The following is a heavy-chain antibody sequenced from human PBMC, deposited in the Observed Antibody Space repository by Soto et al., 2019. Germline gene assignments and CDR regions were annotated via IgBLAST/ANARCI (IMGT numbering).Heavy chain of an antibody. J-gene: IGHJ6*02. CDR1: GFTFSSYG. CDR3: ARDYHGYSYGSGLVDV. Sequence: LRLSCAASGFTFSSYGMHWVRQAPGKGLEWVAVIWYDGSNKYYADSVKGRFTISRDNSKNTLYLQMNSLRAEDTAVYYCARDYHGYSYGSGLVDVWGQGTTVTVSS. V-gene: IGHV3-33*01. D-gene: IGHD5-18*01. CDR2: IWYDGSNK.